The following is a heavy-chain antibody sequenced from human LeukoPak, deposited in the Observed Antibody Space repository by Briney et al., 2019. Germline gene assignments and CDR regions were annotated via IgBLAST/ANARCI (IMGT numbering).Heavy chain of an antibody. CDR2: IYHSGST. J-gene: IGHJ4*02. Sequence: PSETLSLTCTVSGGSISSYYWSWIRQPPGKGLEWIGYIYHSGSTDYNPSLKSRVTISVDMSKNQFSLKLSSVTAADTAVYYCARGLRDGYRSWDQGTLVTVSS. CDR3: ARGLRDGYRS. CDR1: GGSISSYY. V-gene: IGHV4-59*12. D-gene: IGHD5-24*01.